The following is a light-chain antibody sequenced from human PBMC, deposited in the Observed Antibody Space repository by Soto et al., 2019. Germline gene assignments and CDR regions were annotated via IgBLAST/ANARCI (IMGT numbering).Light chain of an antibody. CDR2: GVS. Sequence: EIVMTQSPATLSVSPGEGATLSCRASQSVRSDLAGYQHKPGLAPRLLIYGVSTRATGIPVRFSGSGSGTEFTPAISSRQCEDSAIYYCQHYNNLPLTFGGGTKVDIK. J-gene: IGKJ4*01. V-gene: IGKV3-15*01. CDR3: QHYNNLPLT. CDR1: QSVRSD.